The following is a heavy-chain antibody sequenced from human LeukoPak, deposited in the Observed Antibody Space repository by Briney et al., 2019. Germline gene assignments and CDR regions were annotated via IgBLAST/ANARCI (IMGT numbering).Heavy chain of an antibody. CDR1: GGSISSGGYS. V-gene: IGHV4-30-2*02. CDR2: IYHSGST. D-gene: IGHD2-8*01. Sequence: SQTLSLTCAVSGGSISSGGYSWSWIRQPPGKGLEWIGYIYHSGSTHYNPSLRSRVTIAVDTSKKQFSLNLSSVTAADTTVYYCATLVNGGFHIWGQGTVVTVSS. CDR3: ATLVNGGFHI. J-gene: IGHJ3*02.